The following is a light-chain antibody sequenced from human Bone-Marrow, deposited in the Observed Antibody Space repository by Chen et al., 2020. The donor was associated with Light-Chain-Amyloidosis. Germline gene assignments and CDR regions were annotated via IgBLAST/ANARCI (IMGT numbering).Light chain of an antibody. CDR1: SSNIGKNF. Sequence: QSVLTQPPSVSAAPGQKVTISRSGSSSNIGKNFVTWYRQVPGAAPKVVIFDNDKRPSGIPDRFSGSKSAASATLGITGLQTGDEADYYCGTWDNRLSAVIFGGGTRVTVL. CDR3: GTWDNRLSAVI. V-gene: IGLV1-51*01. CDR2: DND. J-gene: IGLJ6*01.